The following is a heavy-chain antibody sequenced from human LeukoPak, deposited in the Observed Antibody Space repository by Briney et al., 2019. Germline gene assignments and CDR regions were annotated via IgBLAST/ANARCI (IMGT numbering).Heavy chain of an antibody. Sequence: ASVKVSCKASGYTFTSYDINWVRQATGQGLEWMGWMNPNSGNTGYAQKFQGRVTMTRNTSISSAYMELSSLRSEDTAVYYCARGRSGSWYKWFDPWGQGTLVTVSS. D-gene: IGHD6-13*01. CDR3: ARGRSGSWYKWFDP. CDR2: MNPNSGNT. V-gene: IGHV1-8*01. J-gene: IGHJ5*02. CDR1: GYTFTSYD.